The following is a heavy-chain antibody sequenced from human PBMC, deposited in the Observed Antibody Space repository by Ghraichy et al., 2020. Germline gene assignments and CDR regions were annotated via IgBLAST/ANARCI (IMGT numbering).Heavy chain of an antibody. D-gene: IGHD3-16*02. CDR1: GFTFSSYA. Sequence: LSLTCAASGFTFSSYAMSWVRQAPGKGLEWVSIISGNGDNTYYADSVRGRFTISRDNSKNTLYLQINSLRAEDTAVYYCAKKEYDYVWGSYRPSPFDNWGQGTLVTVSS. V-gene: IGHV3-23*01. CDR3: AKKEYDYVWGSYRPSPFDN. CDR2: ISGNGDNT. J-gene: IGHJ4*02.